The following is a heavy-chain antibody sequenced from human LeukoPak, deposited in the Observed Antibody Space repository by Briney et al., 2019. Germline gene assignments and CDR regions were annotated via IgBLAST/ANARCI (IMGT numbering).Heavy chain of an antibody. CDR3: ARTPGLSRYSSSSY. CDR1: GGSISSSSYY. V-gene: IGHV4-39*01. Sequence: SETLSLTCTVSGGSISSSSYYWGWIRQPPGKGLEWIGSICYSGSTYYNPSLKSRVTISVDTSKNQFSLKLSSVTAADTAVYYCARTPGLSRYSSSSYWGQGTLVTVSS. J-gene: IGHJ1*01. CDR2: ICYSGST. D-gene: IGHD6-13*01.